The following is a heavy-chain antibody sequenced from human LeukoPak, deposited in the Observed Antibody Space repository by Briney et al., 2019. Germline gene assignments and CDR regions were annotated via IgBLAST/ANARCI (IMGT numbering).Heavy chain of an antibody. Sequence: ASVKVSCKASGYTFTSYAMHWVRQAPGQRLEWMGWINAGNGNTKYSQKFQGRVTITRDTSASTAHMELSSLRSEDTAVYHCARTHYDFWSGFDYWGQGTLVTVSS. CDR3: ARTHYDFWSGFDY. CDR2: INAGNGNT. V-gene: IGHV1-3*01. CDR1: GYTFTSYA. D-gene: IGHD3-3*01. J-gene: IGHJ4*02.